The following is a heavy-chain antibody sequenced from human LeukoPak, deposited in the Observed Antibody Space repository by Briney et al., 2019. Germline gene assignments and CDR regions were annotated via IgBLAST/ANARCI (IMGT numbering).Heavy chain of an antibody. CDR3: ARARDSSGYYRYYFDY. J-gene: IGHJ4*02. V-gene: IGHV1-18*01. CDR2: ISAYNGNT. Sequence: ASVKVSCKAPGYTFTSYGISWVRQAPGQGLEWMGWISAYNGNTNYAQKLQGRVTMTTDTSTSTAYMELRSLRSDDTAVYYCARARDSSGYYRYYFDYWGQGTLVTVSS. CDR1: GYTFTSYG. D-gene: IGHD3-22*01.